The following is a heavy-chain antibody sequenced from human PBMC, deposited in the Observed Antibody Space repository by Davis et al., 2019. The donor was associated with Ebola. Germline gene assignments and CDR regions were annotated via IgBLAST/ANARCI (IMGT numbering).Heavy chain of an antibody. Sequence: SETLSLTCTVSGGSISSSSHLWGWIRQPPGKGLEWIGNIYYDGSTYYNPSLKSRGTISVDTSKNQFSLRLSSVTAADTAVYYCSTRTAAAGCWLDNWGQGTLVTVSS. D-gene: IGHD6-13*01. J-gene: IGHJ5*02. CDR3: STRTAAAGCWLDN. CDR1: GGSISSSSHL. V-gene: IGHV4-39*01. CDR2: IYYDGST.